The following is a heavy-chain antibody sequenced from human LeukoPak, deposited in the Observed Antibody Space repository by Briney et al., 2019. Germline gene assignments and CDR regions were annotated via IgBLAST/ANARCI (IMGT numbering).Heavy chain of an antibody. CDR2: IWYDGSNK. CDR1: GFTFRNYG. J-gene: IGHJ4*02. D-gene: IGHD5-12*01. V-gene: IGHV3-33*01. CDR3: ARDRQWLQTHYFDY. Sequence: GGSLRLSCAASGFTFRNYGKHWVRQAPGKGLEWVAVIWYDGSNKYYADSVRGRFTVSRDNAKNTLYLQMNSLKAEDTAVYYCARDRQWLQTHYFDYWGQGTLISVSP.